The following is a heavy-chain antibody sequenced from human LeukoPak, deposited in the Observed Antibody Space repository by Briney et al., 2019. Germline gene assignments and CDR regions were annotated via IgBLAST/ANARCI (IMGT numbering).Heavy chain of an antibody. CDR1: GASMSSGTYY. CDR3: ARGESTINFDY. Sequence: SETLSLTCTVSGASMSSGTYYWSWIRQPAWKGLEWIGRIYTSGSTNYNPSLKSRVTISVDTSKNQFSLQLTSVTAADTAVYYCARGESTINFDYWGQGTLVTVSS. CDR2: IYTSGST. J-gene: IGHJ4*02. V-gene: IGHV4-61*02.